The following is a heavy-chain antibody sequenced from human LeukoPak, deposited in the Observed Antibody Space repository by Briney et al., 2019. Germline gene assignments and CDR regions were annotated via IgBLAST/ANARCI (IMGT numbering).Heavy chain of an antibody. Sequence: PGGSLRLSCAASGFTFSSYGMHWVRQAPGKGLEWVAFIRYDGSNKYYADSVKGRFTISRDNSKNTLYLQMNSLRAEDTAVYYCAKDLPSYDSSGYYPHDAFDIWGQGTMVTVSS. CDR2: IRYDGSNK. J-gene: IGHJ3*02. V-gene: IGHV3-30*02. CDR1: GFTFSSYG. CDR3: AKDLPSYDSSGYYPHDAFDI. D-gene: IGHD3-22*01.